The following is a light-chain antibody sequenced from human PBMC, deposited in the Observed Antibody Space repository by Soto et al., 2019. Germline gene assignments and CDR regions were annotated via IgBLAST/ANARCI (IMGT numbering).Light chain of an antibody. J-gene: IGKJ2*01. CDR1: KGISSY. CDR2: AAS. Sequence: DIQLTQSPSFLSASVGDRVTITCRASKGISSYLAWYQQKPGKAPKLLIYAASTLQSGVPSRFSGSGSGTEFTLTIRSLQPEDFATYYYQQLNTYPYTFGQGTKLEIK. CDR3: QQLNTYPYT. V-gene: IGKV1-9*01.